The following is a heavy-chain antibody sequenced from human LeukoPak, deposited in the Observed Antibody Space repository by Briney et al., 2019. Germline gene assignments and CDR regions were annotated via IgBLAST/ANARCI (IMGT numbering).Heavy chain of an antibody. CDR2: IYYSGST. CDR1: GGSINSYY. Sequence: SETLSLTCTVSGGSINSYYWSWIRQPPGKGLEWIGYIYYSGSTNYNPSLKSRVTISVDTSKNQFSLKLSSVTAADTAVYYCAACPYYWGQGTLVTVSS. V-gene: IGHV4-59*08. J-gene: IGHJ4*02. CDR3: AACPYY.